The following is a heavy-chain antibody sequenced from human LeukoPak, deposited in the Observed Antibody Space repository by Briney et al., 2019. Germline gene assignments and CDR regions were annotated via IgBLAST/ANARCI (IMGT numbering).Heavy chain of an antibody. CDR2: ISSSGSYI. Sequence: PGGSLRLSCAASGFTFSSYIMNWVRQAPGKGLEWVSSISSSGSYIYYADSVKGRLTISRDNAKNSLYLQMNSLRAEDTALYYCARGGAMVRGVSPLDYWGQGTLVTVSS. D-gene: IGHD3-10*01. J-gene: IGHJ4*02. V-gene: IGHV3-21*01. CDR3: ARGGAMVRGVSPLDY. CDR1: GFTFSSYI.